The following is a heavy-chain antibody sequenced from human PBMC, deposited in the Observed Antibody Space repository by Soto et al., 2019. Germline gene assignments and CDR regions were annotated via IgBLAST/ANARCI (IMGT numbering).Heavy chain of an antibody. V-gene: IGHV4-61*01. D-gene: IGHD5-18*01. CDR2: MYYSGST. Sequence: QVQLQESGPGLVKPSETLSLTCTVSGDSLSSGNYYWSWIRQPPGKGLEWIGYMYYSGSTNYNPSLRSRVTISGDPSKNQFFLRLTSVTAADTAMYYCARIPVDTYMINWFDPWGQGTLVTVSS. CDR1: GDSLSSGNYY. J-gene: IGHJ5*02. CDR3: ARIPVDTYMINWFDP.